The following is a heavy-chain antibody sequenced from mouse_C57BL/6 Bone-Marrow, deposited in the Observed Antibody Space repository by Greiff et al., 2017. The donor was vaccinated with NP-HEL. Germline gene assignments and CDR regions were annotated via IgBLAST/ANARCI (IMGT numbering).Heavy chain of an antibody. CDR3: ARLGTTVVAWYFDV. CDR2: INPYNGGT. J-gene: IGHJ1*03. V-gene: IGHV1-19*01. D-gene: IGHD1-1*01. Sequence: EVKLQESGPVLVKPGASVKMSCKASGYTFTDYYMNWVKQSHGKSLEWIGVINPYNGGTSYNQKFKGKATLTVDKSSSTAYMELNSLTSEDSAVYYCARLGTTVVAWYFDVWGTGTTVTVSS. CDR1: GYTFTDYY.